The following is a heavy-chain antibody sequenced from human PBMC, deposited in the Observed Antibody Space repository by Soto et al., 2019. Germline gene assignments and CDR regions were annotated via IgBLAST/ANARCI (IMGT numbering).Heavy chain of an antibody. J-gene: IGHJ6*02. CDR2: ISGYNGNT. CDR3: ASNYLYYYGSGNTNYYGMDV. V-gene: IGHV1-18*01. Sequence: QVPLVQSGAEVKKPGASVKVSCKASGYTFTSYGISWVRQAPGQGLEWMGWISGYNGNTNYAQKLQGRVTMTTDTSTSTAYMELRSLRSDDTAVYYCASNYLYYYGSGNTNYYGMDVWGQGTTVTVSS. D-gene: IGHD3-10*01. CDR1: GYTFTSYG.